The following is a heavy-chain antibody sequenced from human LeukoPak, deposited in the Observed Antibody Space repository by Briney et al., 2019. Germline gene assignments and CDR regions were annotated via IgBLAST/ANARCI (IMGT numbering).Heavy chain of an antibody. Sequence: TSETLSLTCAVYGGSFSGYYWGWIRQPPGKGLEWIGEINHSGSTNYNPSLKSRVTISVDTSKNQFSLKLSSVTAADTAVYYCASTYARYYYYGMDVWGQGTTVTVSS. D-gene: IGHD3-16*01. CDR1: GGSFSGYY. CDR2: INHSGST. V-gene: IGHV4-34*01. J-gene: IGHJ6*02. CDR3: ASTYARYYYYGMDV.